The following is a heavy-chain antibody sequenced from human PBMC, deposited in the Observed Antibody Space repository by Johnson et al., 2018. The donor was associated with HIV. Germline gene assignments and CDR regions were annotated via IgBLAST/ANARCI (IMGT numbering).Heavy chain of an antibody. CDR1: GFTFDDYG. Sequence: VQLVESGGGVVRPGGSLRLSCAASGFTFDDYGMSWVRQAPGKGLEWVSGINWNGGSTGYADSVKGRCTISRDNAKNSLYLQMTGLRAEDTALYYCARGRPWGWELRRDAFDIWGQGTMVTVSS. J-gene: IGHJ3*02. D-gene: IGHD1-26*01. V-gene: IGHV3-20*04. CDR2: INWNGGST. CDR3: ARGRPWGWELRRDAFDI.